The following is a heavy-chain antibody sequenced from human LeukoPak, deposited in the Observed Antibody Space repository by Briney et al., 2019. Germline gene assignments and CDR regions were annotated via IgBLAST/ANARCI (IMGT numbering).Heavy chain of an antibody. CDR1: GFTFSSYS. CDR2: ICSGGST. D-gene: IGHD2-2*01. CDR3: ARAPALDY. V-gene: IGHV3-53*01. J-gene: IGHJ4*02. Sequence: GGSLRLSCAASGFTFSSYSMNWVRQAPGKGLEWVSVICSGGSTYYADSVKGRFTFSRDNSKNTLYLQMNSLRAEGTAVYYCARAPALDYWGQGTLVTVSS.